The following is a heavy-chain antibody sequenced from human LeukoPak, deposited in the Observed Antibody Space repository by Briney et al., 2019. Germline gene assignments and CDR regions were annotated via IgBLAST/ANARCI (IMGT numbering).Heavy chain of an antibody. V-gene: IGHV3-73*01. CDR3: ARGLWDDRPKYNWFDP. CDR2: IRSKANSYAT. D-gene: IGHD3-16*01. CDR1: GFTFSGSA. Sequence: TGGSLRLSCAASGFTFSGSAMHWVRQASGKGLEWVGRIRSKANSYATAYAASVKGRSTISRDDSKDTAYLQMNSLKTEDTAVYYCARGLWDDRPKYNWFDPWGQGTLVTVSS. J-gene: IGHJ5*02.